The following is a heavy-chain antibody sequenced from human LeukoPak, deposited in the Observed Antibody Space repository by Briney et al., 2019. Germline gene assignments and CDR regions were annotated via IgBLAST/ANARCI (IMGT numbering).Heavy chain of an antibody. Sequence: SETLSLTCTVSGGSISSYYWSWIRQPPGKGLEWIGYIYYSGSINYNPSLKSRVTISVDTSKNQLSLKLSSVTAADTAVYYCARYHRGSYYFDYWGQGTLVTVFS. CDR2: IYYSGSI. V-gene: IGHV4-59*01. CDR1: GGSISSYY. CDR3: ARYHRGSYYFDY. D-gene: IGHD1-26*01. J-gene: IGHJ4*02.